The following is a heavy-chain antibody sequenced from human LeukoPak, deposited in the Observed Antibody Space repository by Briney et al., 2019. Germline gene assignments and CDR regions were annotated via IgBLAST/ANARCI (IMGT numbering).Heavy chain of an antibody. CDR2: ISGSGGSK. CDR1: GFTFSSYG. D-gene: IGHD3-22*01. J-gene: IGHJ4*02. CDR3: AKETGSSGYNFDC. V-gene: IGHV3-23*01. Sequence: PGGSLRLSCAASGFTFSSYGMSWVRQAPGEGLEWVSAISGSGGSKYYADSVKGRFTISRENSKNKLYLQMNSLRAEDTAVYYCAKETGSSGYNFDCWGQGTLVTVSS.